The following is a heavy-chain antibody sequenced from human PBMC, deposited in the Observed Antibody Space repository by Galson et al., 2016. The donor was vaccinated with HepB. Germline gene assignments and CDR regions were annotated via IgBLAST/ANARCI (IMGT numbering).Heavy chain of an antibody. J-gene: IGHJ6*02. CDR3: AIAGRNYYYYGLDV. Sequence: SVKVSCKASRYTLTGYSLHWVRQAPGHGPEWMGWINPSSGGTKSAQQFQGRVTLTRDTSTTTVHMEMSSLRSGDTAVYYCAIAGRNYYYYGLDVWGQGTTVTVSS. CDR1: RYTLTGYS. CDR2: INPSSGGT. D-gene: IGHD3-10*01. V-gene: IGHV1-2*02.